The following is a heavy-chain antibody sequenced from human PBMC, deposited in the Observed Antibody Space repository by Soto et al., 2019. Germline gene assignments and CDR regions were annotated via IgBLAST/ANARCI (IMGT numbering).Heavy chain of an antibody. V-gene: IGHV3-48*04. CDR3: ARGGSGSYFWYFDL. J-gene: IGHJ2*01. CDR1: GGIFSNFG. CDR2: ISSSSSTL. D-gene: IGHD1-26*01. Sequence: SCKASGGIFSNFGISWVRQAPGKGLEWVSYISSSSSTLYYADSVKGRFTISRDNAKNSLYLQMNSLRAEDTAVYYCARGGSGSYFWYFDLWGRGTLVTVSS.